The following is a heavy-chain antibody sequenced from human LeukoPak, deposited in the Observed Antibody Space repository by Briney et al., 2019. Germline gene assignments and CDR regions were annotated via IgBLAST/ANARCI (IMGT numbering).Heavy chain of an antibody. CDR2: IYTSGST. J-gene: IGHJ6*02. V-gene: IGHV4-4*07. D-gene: IGHD3/OR15-3a*01. CDR1: GGSINSYY. CDR3: ARDRTGYYMGGMDV. Sequence: SETLSLTCTVSGGSINSYYWSWIRQPAGKGLEWIGRIYTSGSTNYNPSLKSRVTMSVDTSKSQFSLNLSSVTAADTAFYYCARDRTGYYMGGMDVWGQGTTVTVSS.